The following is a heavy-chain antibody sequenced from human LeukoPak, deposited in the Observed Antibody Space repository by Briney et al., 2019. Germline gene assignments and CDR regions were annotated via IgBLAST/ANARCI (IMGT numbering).Heavy chain of an antibody. V-gene: IGHV5-51*01. D-gene: IGHD7-27*01. J-gene: IGHJ4*02. CDR1: GYSFTSYW. CDR2: NYPGDSDT. CDR3: ARHTTGVPRGAVDY. Sequence: GESLKVSCKGSGYSFTSYWIGWVRQMPGKGLEWMGINYPGDSDTRFSPSFQGHVTISADKSISTAYLQWSSLKASDTAMYYCARHTTGVPRGAVDYWGQGTLVTVSS.